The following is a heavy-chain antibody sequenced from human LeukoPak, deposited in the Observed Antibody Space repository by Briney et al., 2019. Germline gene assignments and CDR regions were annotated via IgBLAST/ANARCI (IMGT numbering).Heavy chain of an antibody. Sequence: SVKVSCKASGGTFSSYAISWVRQAPGQGLEWMGGIIPIFGTANYAQEFQGRVTITTDEFTSTAYMELSSLRSEDTAVYYCARVSSGSYARYFDYWGQGTLVTVSS. J-gene: IGHJ4*02. CDR3: ARVSSGSYARYFDY. D-gene: IGHD3-10*01. V-gene: IGHV1-69*05. CDR1: GGTFSSYA. CDR2: IIPIFGTA.